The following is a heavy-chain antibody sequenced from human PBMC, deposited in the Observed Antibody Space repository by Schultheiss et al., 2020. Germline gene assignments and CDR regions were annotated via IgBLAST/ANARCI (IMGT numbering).Heavy chain of an antibody. D-gene: IGHD1-26*01. CDR1: GFTFDDYA. CDR2: IWYDGSNK. CDR3: ARARHSGSKRASGTFDY. J-gene: IGHJ4*02. Sequence: GGSLRLSCAASGFTFDDYAMHWVRQAPGKGLEWVAVIWYDGSNKYYADSVKGRVTISRDNSKNTLYLEMNSLRAEDTAVYYCARARHSGSKRASGTFDYWGQGTLVTVSS. V-gene: IGHV3-33*08.